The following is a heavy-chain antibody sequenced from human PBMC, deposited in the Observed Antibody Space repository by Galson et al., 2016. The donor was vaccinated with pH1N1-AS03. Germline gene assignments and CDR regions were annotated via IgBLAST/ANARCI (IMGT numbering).Heavy chain of an antibody. J-gene: IGHJ4*02. Sequence: SLRLSCAVGGFTLSSYAMFWVRQAPGKGLEYVSVISGNGFSTYYANSVKDRFTVSRDNSKNTLYLQMGSLRVEDMAVYYRARGPVSYANYWFPPPDYWGQGTLVTVSS. D-gene: IGHD4/OR15-4a*01. CDR2: ISGNGFST. CDR1: GFTLSSYA. V-gene: IGHV3-64*01. CDR3: ARGPVSYANYWFPPPDY.